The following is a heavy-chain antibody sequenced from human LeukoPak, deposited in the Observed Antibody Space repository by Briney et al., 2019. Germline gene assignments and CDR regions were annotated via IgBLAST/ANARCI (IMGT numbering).Heavy chain of an antibody. J-gene: IGHJ3*02. CDR2: IYYSGST. D-gene: IGHD3-22*01. Sequence: SQTLSLTCTVSGGSISSGDYYWSWIRQPPGKGLEWIGYIYYSGSTNYNPSLKSRVTISVDTSKNQFSLKLSSVTAADTAVYYCARVTYYYDSSGYYGLRNDAFDIWGQGTMVTVSS. CDR3: ARVTYYYDSSGYYGLRNDAFDI. V-gene: IGHV4-30-4*01. CDR1: GGSISSGDYY.